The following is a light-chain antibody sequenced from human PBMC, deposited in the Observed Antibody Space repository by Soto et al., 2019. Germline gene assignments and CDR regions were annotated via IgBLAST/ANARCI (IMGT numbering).Light chain of an antibody. Sequence: DIQMTQSPSSVSASVGDRVTITCRASQAIDSGLAWYQQKPGEAPKLLIFTGSLLHSGVPPRFSGSGSGTDFTLTISSLQPEDFATYYCQQTLSFPPTFGQGTKV. V-gene: IGKV1-12*01. CDR1: QAIDSG. CDR3: QQTLSFPPT. CDR2: TGS. J-gene: IGKJ1*01.